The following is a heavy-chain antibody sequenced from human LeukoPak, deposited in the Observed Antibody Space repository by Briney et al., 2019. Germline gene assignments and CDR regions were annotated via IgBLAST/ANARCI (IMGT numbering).Heavy chain of an antibody. J-gene: IGHJ5*02. Sequence: PGGSLRLSCSGSGFTFSSYSMHWVRQAPGRGLEYVSGITSNGGSTYYADSMKGRFTISRDNSKNTLYPQMSSLRAEDTAVYYCARGVGPMVRGVENWFDPWGQGTLVTVSS. CDR3: ARGVGPMVRGVENWFDP. CDR2: ITSNGGST. V-gene: IGHV3-64D*06. CDR1: GFTFSSYS. D-gene: IGHD3-10*01.